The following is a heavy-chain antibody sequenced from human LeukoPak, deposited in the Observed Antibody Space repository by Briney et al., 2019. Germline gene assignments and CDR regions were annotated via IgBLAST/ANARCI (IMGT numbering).Heavy chain of an antibody. V-gene: IGHV3-21*01. Sequence: PGGSLRLSCAASGFTFSSYSMNWVRQAPGKGLEWVSSISSSSSNIYYADSVKGRFTISRDNAKNSLYLQMNSLRVEDTAVYYCARDPVVTASHYFDYWGQGTLVTVSS. D-gene: IGHD2-21*02. CDR1: GFTFSSYS. CDR3: ARDPVVTASHYFDY. J-gene: IGHJ4*02. CDR2: ISSSSSNI.